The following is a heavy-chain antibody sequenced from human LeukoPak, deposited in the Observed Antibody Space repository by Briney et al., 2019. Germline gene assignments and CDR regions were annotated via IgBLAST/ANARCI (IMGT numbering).Heavy chain of an antibody. J-gene: IGHJ4*02. CDR1: GGSISSGGYY. V-gene: IGHV4-31*03. CDR3: ARGGGDVYNVFDY. Sequence: SETLSLTCTVSGGSISSGGYYWSWIRQHPGKGLEWIGYIYYSGSTYYNPSLKSRVTISVDTPKNQFSLKLSSVSAADTAVYYCARGGGDVYNVFDYWGQGTLVTVSS. D-gene: IGHD5-24*01. CDR2: IYYSGST.